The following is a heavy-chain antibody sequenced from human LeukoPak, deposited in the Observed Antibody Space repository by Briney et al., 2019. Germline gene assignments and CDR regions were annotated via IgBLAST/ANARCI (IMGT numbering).Heavy chain of an antibody. D-gene: IGHD4-23*01. CDR1: GFTFSSYG. J-gene: IGHJ2*01. CDR3: VKERAVDGGSSHGYLDL. V-gene: IGHV3-23*01. Sequence: GGSLRLSCEASGFTFSSYGMSWVRQAPGKGLEWVSVLSGSGDRTYYADSVKGRFTISRDNSKSPLFVQMNGRRAEGTALYYCVKERAVDGGSSHGYLDLWGRGTLVTVSS. CDR2: LSGSGDRT.